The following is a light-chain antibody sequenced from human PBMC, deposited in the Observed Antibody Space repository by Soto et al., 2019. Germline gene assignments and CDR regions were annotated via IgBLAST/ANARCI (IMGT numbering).Light chain of an antibody. CDR2: GAS. CDR1: QSVGSN. J-gene: IGKJ5*01. V-gene: IGKV3-15*01. CDR3: QQRQYWPPIT. Sequence: EIVMTQSPATLSVSPGERATLSCRASQSVGSNLAWYQQKRGQAPRLLIYGASTRATGIPVRFSGSASGTDFTLTISRLEPEDFAIYYCQQRQYWPPITFGQGTRLRL.